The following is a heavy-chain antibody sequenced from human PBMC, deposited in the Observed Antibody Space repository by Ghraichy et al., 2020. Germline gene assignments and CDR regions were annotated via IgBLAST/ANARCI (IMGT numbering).Heavy chain of an antibody. V-gene: IGHV3-30-3*01. CDR2: ISYDGSNK. Sequence: GGSLRLSCAASGFNFNSYAVHWVRQAPGKGLEGVAVISYDGSNKYYADSVKGRFTISRDNSKNTLYLQMNSLRAEDTAVYYCARDGNRDGYNQGFDYWGQGTLVTVSS. CDR1: GFNFNSYA. CDR3: ARDGNRDGYNQGFDY. D-gene: IGHD5-24*01. J-gene: IGHJ4*02.